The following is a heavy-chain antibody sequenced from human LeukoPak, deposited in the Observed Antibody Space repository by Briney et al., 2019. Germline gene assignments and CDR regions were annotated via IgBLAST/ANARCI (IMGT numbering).Heavy chain of an antibody. CDR2: ISAVNGGT. CDR1: GFTLSTFG. J-gene: IGHJ4*02. CDR3: AKVGATGTRVFDY. V-gene: IGHV3-23*01. Sequence: PGGSLRLSCAASGFTLSTFGMSWVRQAPGKGLEWVSLISAVNGGTYYADSVKGRFTISRDNSKNTLYLQMNSLRAEDTAVYYCAKVGATGTRVFDYWGQGALITVSS. D-gene: IGHD1-26*01.